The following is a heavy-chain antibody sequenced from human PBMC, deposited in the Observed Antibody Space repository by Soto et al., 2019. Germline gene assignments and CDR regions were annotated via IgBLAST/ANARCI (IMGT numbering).Heavy chain of an antibody. CDR1: GYTFTSYG. J-gene: IGHJ5*02. CDR3: ARGRITMVRGVIWGNWFDP. Sequence: QVQLVQSGAEVKKPGASVKVSCKASGYTFTSYGIIWVRQAPGQGLEWMGWISTYNGNTNYAQKLQGRVTMTTDTSTRTAYMELRGMRSDDTAVYYCARGRITMVRGVIWGNWFDPWGQGTLVTVSS. CDR2: ISTYNGNT. V-gene: IGHV1-18*01. D-gene: IGHD3-10*01.